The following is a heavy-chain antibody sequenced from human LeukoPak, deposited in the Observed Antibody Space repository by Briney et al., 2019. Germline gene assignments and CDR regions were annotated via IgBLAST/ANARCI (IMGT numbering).Heavy chain of an antibody. CDR1: GFTFSSYW. CDR3: ARIGYDFWSGYYNNWFDP. Sequence: GGSLRLSCAASGFTFSSYWMSWVRQAPGKGLEGVANIKQDGSEKYYVDSVKGRFTISRDNAKNSLYLQMNSLRAEDTAVYYCARIGYDFWSGYYNNWFDPWGQGTLVTVSS. J-gene: IGHJ5*02. CDR2: IKQDGSEK. D-gene: IGHD3-3*01. V-gene: IGHV3-7*01.